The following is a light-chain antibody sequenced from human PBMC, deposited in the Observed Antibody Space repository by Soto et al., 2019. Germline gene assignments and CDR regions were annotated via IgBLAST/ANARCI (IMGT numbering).Light chain of an antibody. Sequence: QSVLTQPPSVSAAPGQKIIISCSGSSSNLGTYYVSWYHQLPGTAPKVLIYSNNQRPSGVPDRFSGSKSGTSASLAISGLQSEDDADYYCAAWDDSLNGHVFGTGTKLTVL. V-gene: IGLV1-44*01. J-gene: IGLJ1*01. CDR2: SNN. CDR1: SSNLGTYY. CDR3: AAWDDSLNGHV.